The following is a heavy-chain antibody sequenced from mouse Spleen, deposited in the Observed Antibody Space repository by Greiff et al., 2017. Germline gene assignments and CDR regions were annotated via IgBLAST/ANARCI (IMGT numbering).Heavy chain of an antibody. V-gene: IGHV5-17*01. Sequence: EVTLVESGGGLVKPGGSLKLSCAASGFTFSDYGMHWVRQAPEKGLEWVAYISSGSSTIYYADTVKGRFTISRDNAKNTLFLQMTSLMSEDTAMYYCARGGYDAWFAYWGQGTLVTVSA. J-gene: IGHJ3*01. CDR3: ARGGYDAWFAY. CDR2: ISSGSSTI. CDR1: GFTFSDYG. D-gene: IGHD2-2*01.